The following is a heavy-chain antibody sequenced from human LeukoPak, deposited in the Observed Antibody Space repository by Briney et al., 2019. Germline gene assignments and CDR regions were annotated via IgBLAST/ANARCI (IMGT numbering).Heavy chain of an antibody. V-gene: IGHV3-21*01. Sequence: PGGSLRLSCAASGFTFSSYSMNWVRQAPGKGLEWVSSISSSSSYIYYADSVKGRFTISRDNAKNSLYLQMNSLRAEDTAVYYCARVRLGGSYLGYWGQGTLVTVSS. CDR1: GFTFSSYS. J-gene: IGHJ4*02. D-gene: IGHD1-26*01. CDR2: ISSSSSYI. CDR3: ARVRLGGSYLGY.